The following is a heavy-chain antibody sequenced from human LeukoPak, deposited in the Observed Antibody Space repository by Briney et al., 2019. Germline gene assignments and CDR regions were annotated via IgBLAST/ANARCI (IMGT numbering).Heavy chain of an antibody. CDR3: ARLGYSDSSAYYY. Sequence: SETLSLTCAVYGGSFSGYYWSWIRQPPGKGLEWIGEINHSGSTKYNPSLKSRVTISVDTSKNQFSLKLSSVTAADTAVYYCARLGYSDSSAYYYWGQGTLVTVSS. CDR1: GGSFSGYY. V-gene: IGHV4-34*01. CDR2: INHSGST. D-gene: IGHD3-22*01. J-gene: IGHJ4*02.